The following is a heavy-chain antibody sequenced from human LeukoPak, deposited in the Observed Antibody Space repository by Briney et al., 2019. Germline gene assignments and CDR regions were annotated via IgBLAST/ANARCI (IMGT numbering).Heavy chain of an antibody. CDR3: ARGVVPAASS. Sequence: SETLFLTCTVSGYSISSGYYWGWIRQPPGKGLEWIGSIYHSGSTYYNPSLKSRVTISVDTSKNQFSLKLSSVTAADTAVYYCARGVVPAASSWGQGTLVTVSS. J-gene: IGHJ5*02. CDR1: GYSISSGYY. CDR2: IYHSGST. V-gene: IGHV4-38-2*02. D-gene: IGHD2-2*01.